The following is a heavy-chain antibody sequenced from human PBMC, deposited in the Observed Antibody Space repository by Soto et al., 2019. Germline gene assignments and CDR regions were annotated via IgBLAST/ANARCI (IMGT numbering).Heavy chain of an antibody. CDR2: ISGSCGST. V-gene: IGHV3-23*01. D-gene: IGHD1-26*01. CDR1: GFTFSSYA. Sequence: EVQLLESGGGLVQPGGSLRLSCAASGFTFSSYAMSWVRQAPGKGLEWVSGISGSCGSTYYADSVKGRFIISRDKSKNPQYLQANKLRDEETAVYYCAQALGRTRDLLGYWGQGTLVTVSS. J-gene: IGHJ4*02. CDR3: AQALGRTRDLLGY.